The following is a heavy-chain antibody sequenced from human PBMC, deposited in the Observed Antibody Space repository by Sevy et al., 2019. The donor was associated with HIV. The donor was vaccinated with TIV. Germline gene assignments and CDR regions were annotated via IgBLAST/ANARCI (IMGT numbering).Heavy chain of an antibody. CDR1: GFTFSNYN. CDR2: LSISGIYI. J-gene: IGHJ3*02. CDR3: AWYEEDRSMVNAFDI. D-gene: IGHD5-18*01. V-gene: IGHV3-21*06. Sequence: GGSLRLSCAASGFTFSNYNMNWVRQAPGKGLEWVSSLSISGIYIHYADSVKGGITISRDNAKNSLYLQMNSLSAEDTAVYYCAWYEEDRSMVNAFDIWGQGTMVTVSS.